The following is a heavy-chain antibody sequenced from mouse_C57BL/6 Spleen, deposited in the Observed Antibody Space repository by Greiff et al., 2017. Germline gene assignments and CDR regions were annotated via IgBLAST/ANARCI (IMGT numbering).Heavy chain of an antibody. J-gene: IGHJ2*01. CDR3: AIPYYGNDVDY. V-gene: IGHV5-17*01. CDR2: ISSGSSTI. D-gene: IGHD2-9*01. Sequence: EVMLVESGGGLVKPGGSLKLSCAASGFTFSDYGMHWVRQAPEKGLEWVAYISSGSSTIYYADTVKGRFTITRDNAKNTLFLQMTSLRSEDTAMYYCAIPYYGNDVDYWGQGTTLTVSS. CDR1: GFTFSDYG.